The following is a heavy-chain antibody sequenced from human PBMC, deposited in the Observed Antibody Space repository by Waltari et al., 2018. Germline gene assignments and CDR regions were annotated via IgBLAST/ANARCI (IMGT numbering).Heavy chain of an antibody. CDR2: IYYSGST. Sequence: QVQLQESGPGLVKPSETLSLTCTVSGGSISSYYWRWIRQPPGKGLEWIGYIYYSGSTNTNPPLKSRVTISVDTSKNQFSLKLSSVTAADTAVYYCARSVVGSSSPFAFDIWGQGTMVTVSS. CDR1: GGSISSYY. D-gene: IGHD6-13*01. V-gene: IGHV4-59*08. CDR3: ARSVVGSSSPFAFDI. J-gene: IGHJ3*02.